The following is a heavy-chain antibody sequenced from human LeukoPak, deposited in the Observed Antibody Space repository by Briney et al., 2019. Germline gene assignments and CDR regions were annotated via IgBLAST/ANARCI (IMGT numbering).Heavy chain of an antibody. D-gene: IGHD2-21*02. CDR3: ASGGDSQRMAGAFDI. V-gene: IGHV4-31*03. CDR1: GGSISSGGYY. J-gene: IGHJ3*02. Sequence: SETLSLTCTVSGGSISSGGYYWSWIRQHPGKGLEWIGYIHYSGYTYYNPSLKSRVTTSADTSKNQFSLKLSSVTAADTAVYYCASGGDSQRMAGAFDIWGQGTMVTVSS. CDR2: IHYSGYT.